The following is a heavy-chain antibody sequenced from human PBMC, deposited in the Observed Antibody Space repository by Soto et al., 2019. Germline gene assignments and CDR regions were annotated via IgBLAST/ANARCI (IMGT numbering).Heavy chain of an antibody. J-gene: IGHJ4*02. V-gene: IGHV1-69*13. CDR1: GGTFSSYA. CDR3: AREDSSSSGFDY. Sequence: GASVKVSCKASGGTFSSYAISWLRQAPGQGLEWMGGIIPIFGTANYAQKFQGRVTITADESTSTAYMELSSLRSEDTAVYYCAREDSSSSGFDYWGQGTLVTVSS. CDR2: IIPIFGTA. D-gene: IGHD6-6*01.